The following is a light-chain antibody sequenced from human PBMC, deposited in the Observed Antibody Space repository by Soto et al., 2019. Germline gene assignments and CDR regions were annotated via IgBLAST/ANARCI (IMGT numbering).Light chain of an antibody. J-gene: IGKJ4*01. Sequence: EIVLTQSPGTLSLSPGERTTLSCRASQSVSSSYLAWYQQKPGQAPRLLIYGASSWATGIPDRFSGSGSWTDFTFTISRLEAEDFAVYYCQQDGSSPPLTFGGGTKVEIK. CDR3: QQDGSSPPLT. CDR2: GAS. CDR1: QSVSSSY. V-gene: IGKV3-20*01.